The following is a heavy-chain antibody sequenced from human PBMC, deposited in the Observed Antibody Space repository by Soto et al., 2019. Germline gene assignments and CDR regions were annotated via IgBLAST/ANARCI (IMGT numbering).Heavy chain of an antibody. CDR2: IYHNGNT. CDR1: GGSISSYY. Sequence: PSETLSLTCSISGGSISSYYWSWIRQPPGKGLEWIGYIYHNGNTNYNPSLKSRVTISVDTSKNQFSLEVRSMNAADTAVYYCARGGRAYSYGLDCWGQGSLVTVSS. CDR3: ARGGRAYSYGLDC. V-gene: IGHV4-59*01. J-gene: IGHJ4*02. D-gene: IGHD5-18*01.